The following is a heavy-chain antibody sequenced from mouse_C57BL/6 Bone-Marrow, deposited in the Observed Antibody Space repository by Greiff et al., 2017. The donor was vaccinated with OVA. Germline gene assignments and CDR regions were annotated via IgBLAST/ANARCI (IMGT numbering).Heavy chain of an antibody. CDR1: GYTFTDYE. D-gene: IGHD2-3*01. J-gene: IGHJ1*03. Sequence: QVQLQQSGAELVRPGASVTLSCKASGYTFTDYEMHWVKQTPVHGLEWIGAIDPETGGTAYNQKFKGKAILTADKSSSTAYMELRSLTSEDSAVYYGTRDGYYWYFDVWGTGTTVTVSS. V-gene: IGHV1-15*01. CDR2: IDPETGGT. CDR3: TRDGYYWYFDV.